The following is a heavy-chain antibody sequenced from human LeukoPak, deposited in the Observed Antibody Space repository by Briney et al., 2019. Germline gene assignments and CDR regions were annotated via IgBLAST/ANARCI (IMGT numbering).Heavy chain of an antibody. J-gene: IGHJ4*02. D-gene: IGHD3-10*01. CDR2: ISAYNGNT. CDR1: VYTFISYG. CDR3: ARDSPDGSGTYYNDSPDY. Sequence: ASVTVSFKSSVYTFISYGISWVRQAPGQGLEWMGWISAYNGNTNYRQKLQGRVTMTTDTFTGTAYMDLRSLRSDDTAIYYCARDSPDGSGTYYNDSPDYWGQGTLVTVSS. V-gene: IGHV1-18*01.